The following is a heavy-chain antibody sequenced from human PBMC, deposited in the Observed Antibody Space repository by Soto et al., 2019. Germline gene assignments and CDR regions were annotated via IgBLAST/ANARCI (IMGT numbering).Heavy chain of an antibody. D-gene: IGHD2-2*01. CDR1: GFTFSSYW. CDR3: GRDLDPLAPAAMGRSYGMDV. V-gene: IGHV3-7*05. CDR2: IKQDGSEK. J-gene: IGHJ6*04. Sequence: EVQLVESGGGLVQPGGSLRLSCAASGFTFSSYWMSWVRQAPGKGLEWVANIKQDGSEKYYVDSVKGRFTISRDNAKNSLYLKMNSLRAEDTAVYYCGRDLDPLAPAAMGRSYGMDVWGKGTPVTVS.